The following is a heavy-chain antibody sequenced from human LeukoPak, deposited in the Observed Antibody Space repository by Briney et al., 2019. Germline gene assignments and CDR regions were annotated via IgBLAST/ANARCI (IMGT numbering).Heavy chain of an antibody. Sequence: SETLSLTCTVSGGSINGYYWSWIRQSPGKGLESLGYIYYTGSTNYNPSLKSRVTMSVDTSKNQFSLNLSSVTAADTAVYYCASRKLGNDYWGQGTLVTVSS. V-gene: IGHV4-59*01. CDR1: GGSINGYY. D-gene: IGHD7-27*01. J-gene: IGHJ4*02. CDR2: IYYTGST. CDR3: ASRKLGNDY.